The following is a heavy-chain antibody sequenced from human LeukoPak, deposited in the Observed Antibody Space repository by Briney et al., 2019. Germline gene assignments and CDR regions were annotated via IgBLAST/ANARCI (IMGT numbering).Heavy chain of an antibody. D-gene: IGHD3-3*01. CDR2: ISAYNGNT. Sequence: ASVKVSCKASGYTFTSYGISWVRQAPGQGLEWMGWISAYNGNTNYAQKLQGRVTMTTDTSTSTAYLDLSRLRFDDTAVYYCARGRRFTIFGVVSGMDVWGRGTMVTVSS. CDR3: ARGRRFTIFGVVSGMDV. J-gene: IGHJ6*04. CDR1: GYTFTSYG. V-gene: IGHV1-18*01.